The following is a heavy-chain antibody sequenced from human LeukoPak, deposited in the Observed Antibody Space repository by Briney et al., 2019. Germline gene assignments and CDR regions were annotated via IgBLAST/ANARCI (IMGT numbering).Heavy chain of an antibody. J-gene: IGHJ4*02. Sequence: SETLSLTCNVSGYSISSGYYWGWIRQPPGKGLEWIGSIYHSGNTYYNPSLKSRVTISVDTSKNQFSLKLSSVTAADTAVYYCAILPDYYGSGSYHNFDYWGQGTLVTVSS. D-gene: IGHD3-10*01. V-gene: IGHV4-38-2*02. CDR3: AILPDYYGSGSYHNFDY. CDR1: GYSISSGYY. CDR2: IYHSGNT.